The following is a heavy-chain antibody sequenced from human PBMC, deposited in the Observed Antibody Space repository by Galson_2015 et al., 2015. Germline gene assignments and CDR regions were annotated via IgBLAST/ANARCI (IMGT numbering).Heavy chain of an antibody. CDR3: ARVGGVTIFGVNHRYLDL. J-gene: IGHJ2*01. D-gene: IGHD3-3*01. Sequence: SLRLSCAASGFTLSSYWMSWVRQAPGKGLEWVANIRQDGSEKYYVDSVKGRFTISRDNAKNSLYLQMNSLRAEDTAVYYCARVGGVTIFGVNHRYLDLWGRGTLVIVSP. CDR1: GFTLSSYW. CDR2: IRQDGSEK. V-gene: IGHV3-7*03.